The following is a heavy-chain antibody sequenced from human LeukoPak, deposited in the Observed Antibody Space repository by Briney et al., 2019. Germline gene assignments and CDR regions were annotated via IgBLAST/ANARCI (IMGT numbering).Heavy chain of an antibody. CDR2: ISYDGSNK. D-gene: IGHD2-2*01. J-gene: IGHJ4*02. Sequence: PGRSLRLSWAASGFTFSSYGMHWVRQAPGKGLEWVAVISYDGSNKYYADSVKGRFTISRDNSKNTLYLQMNSLRAEDTAVYYCAKDLVGYYFDYWGQGTLVTVSS. CDR3: AKDLVGYYFDY. CDR1: GFTFSSYG. V-gene: IGHV3-30*18.